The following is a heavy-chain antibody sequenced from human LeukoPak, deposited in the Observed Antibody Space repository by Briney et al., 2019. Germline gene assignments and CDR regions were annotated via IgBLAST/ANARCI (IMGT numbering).Heavy chain of an antibody. D-gene: IGHD3-10*01. CDR2: ISGSGGVT. V-gene: IGHV3-23*01. CDR1: GFTFSSYG. J-gene: IGHJ4*02. Sequence: GGSLRLSCEVSGFTFSSYGMNWVRQAPGKGLEWVSAISGSGGVTYHADSVKGRFTISRDNSKNTLYLQMNSLRAEDTAVYYCAKAGSGGFVPRYYFDYWGQGTLVTVSS. CDR3: AKAGSGGFVPRYYFDY.